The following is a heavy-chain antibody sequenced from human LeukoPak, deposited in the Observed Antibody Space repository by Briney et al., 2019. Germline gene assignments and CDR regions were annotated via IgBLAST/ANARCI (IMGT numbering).Heavy chain of an antibody. Sequence: EASVKVSCKASGYTFTSYYMHWARQAPGQGLEWMGIINPSGGSTSYAQKFQGRVTMTRDMPTSTVYMELSSLRSEDTAVYYCARDLTMVRGARYRPYNWFGPWGQGTLVTVSS. CDR3: ARDLTMVRGARYRPYNWFGP. CDR1: GYTFTSYY. J-gene: IGHJ5*02. CDR2: INPSGGST. D-gene: IGHD3-10*01. V-gene: IGHV1-46*01.